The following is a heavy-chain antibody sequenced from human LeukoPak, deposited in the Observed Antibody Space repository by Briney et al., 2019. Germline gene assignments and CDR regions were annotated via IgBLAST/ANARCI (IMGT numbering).Heavy chain of an antibody. V-gene: IGHV3-48*01. CDR1: GVTFGDYA. Sequence: PGGSLRLSCTTSGVTFGDYAMSWVRQAPGKGLEWVAYTTPDSRATYYAESVKGRFIISRDNAENSLFLQMNSLRAEDTATYFCVRDLVWDTGRVDYWGQGTLVTVSS. D-gene: IGHD3/OR15-3a*01. J-gene: IGHJ4*02. CDR3: VRDLVWDTGRVDY. CDR2: TTPDSRAT.